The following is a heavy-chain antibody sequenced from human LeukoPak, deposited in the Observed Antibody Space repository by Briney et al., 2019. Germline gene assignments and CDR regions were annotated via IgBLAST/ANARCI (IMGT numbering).Heavy chain of an antibody. CDR2: IIPIFGTA. CDR3: ARDHRGIIVAAPQSWRFDP. V-gene: IGHV1-69*13. Sequence: SVKVSCKASGGTFSSYAISWVRQAPGQGLEWMGGIIPIFGTANYARKFQGRVTITADESTSTAYMELSSLRSEDTAVYYCARDHRGIIVAAPQSWRFDPWGQGTLVTVSS. D-gene: IGHD6-13*01. J-gene: IGHJ5*02. CDR1: GGTFSSYA.